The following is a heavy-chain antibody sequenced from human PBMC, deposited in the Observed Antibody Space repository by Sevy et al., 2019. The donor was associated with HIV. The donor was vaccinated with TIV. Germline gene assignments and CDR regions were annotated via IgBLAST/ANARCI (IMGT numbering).Heavy chain of an antibody. CDR2: FDPEDGET. Sequence: DAVKVSCKVSGKKVTQLAMHWVRQAPRKGLERRATFDPEDGETFYAQNFQGRVTMTEDTSRDIAYMELSSLRSEDAAVYYCATAKDYYESSGSPFDDWGQGTLVTVSS. V-gene: IGHV1-24*01. D-gene: IGHD3-22*01. CDR3: ATAKDYYESSGSPFDD. J-gene: IGHJ4*02. CDR1: GKKVTQLA.